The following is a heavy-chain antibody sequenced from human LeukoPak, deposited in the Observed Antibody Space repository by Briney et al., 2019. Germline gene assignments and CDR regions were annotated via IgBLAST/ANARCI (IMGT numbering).Heavy chain of an antibody. Sequence: GGSLRLSCAVSGFTFSNAWMSWFRQAPGKGLEWVGRIRSKTDGGTTDYAAPVKGRFTISRDDSKNTLYLQMNTLKTEDTAVYYCTTLPVSAKMGDYWGQGTLVTVSS. CDR3: TTLPVSAKMGDY. D-gene: IGHD5/OR15-5a*01. CDR1: GFTFSNAW. CDR2: IRSKTDGGTT. J-gene: IGHJ4*02. V-gene: IGHV3-15*01.